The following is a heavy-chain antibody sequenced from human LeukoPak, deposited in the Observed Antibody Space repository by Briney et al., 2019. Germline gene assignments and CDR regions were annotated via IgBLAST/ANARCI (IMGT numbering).Heavy chain of an antibody. V-gene: IGHV4-59*08. CDR3: AGHHPRNTVDF. J-gene: IGHJ4*02. CDR1: GGSISSYY. D-gene: IGHD2/OR15-2a*01. CDR2: ISDIGSI. Sequence: TPSETLSLTCTVSGGSISSYYWSWIRQPPGKGLEWIAYISDIGSINYNPSLKGRVTISLDTSKNQFSLKLSSVTAADTAVYYCAGHHPRNTVDFWGQGTLVTVSS.